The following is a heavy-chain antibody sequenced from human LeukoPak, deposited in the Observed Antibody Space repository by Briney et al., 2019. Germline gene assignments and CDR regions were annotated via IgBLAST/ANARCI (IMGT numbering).Heavy chain of an antibody. V-gene: IGHV4-34*01. CDR1: GGSFSGYY. CDR3: ARLNLAAASTPRDY. CDR2: INHCGST. D-gene: IGHD6-13*01. J-gene: IGHJ4*02. Sequence: SETLSLTCAVYGGSFSGYYWSWIRQPPGKGLEWIGEINHCGSTNYNPSVKSRVTISVDTSKNQFSLKLSSVTAADTAVYYCARLNLAAASTPRDYWGQGTLVTVSS.